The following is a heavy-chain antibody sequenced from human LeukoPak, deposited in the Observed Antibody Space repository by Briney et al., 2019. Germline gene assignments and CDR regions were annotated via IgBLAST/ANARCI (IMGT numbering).Heavy chain of an antibody. J-gene: IGHJ5*02. CDR1: GGSISRHY. V-gene: IGHV4-59*11. D-gene: IGHD6-13*01. CDR3: ARWLYSSSWSRCFDP. CDR2: IHNSGSI. Sequence: SETLSLTCSVSGGSISRHYWTWIRQPPRKGLEWIGYIHNSGSINYNPSLKSRVTISVDTSRNQFSLKLTSVTAADTAVYYCARWLYSSSWSRCFDPWGQGTLVTVSS.